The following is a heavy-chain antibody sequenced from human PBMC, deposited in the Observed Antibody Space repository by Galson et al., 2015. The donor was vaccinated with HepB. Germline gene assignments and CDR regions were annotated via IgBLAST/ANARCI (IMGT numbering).Heavy chain of an antibody. CDR2: INPNSGGT. J-gene: IGHJ4*02. CDR1: GYTFTGYD. CDR3: ARMDFWSVYDY. V-gene: IGHV1-2*06. D-gene: IGHD3-3*01. Sequence: SVKVSCKASGYTFTGYDMNWVRQAPGQGLEWMGRINPNSGGTNYAQKFQGRVTMTRDTSISTAYMELSRLRSDDTAVYYCARMDFWSVYDYWWRASLVTVS.